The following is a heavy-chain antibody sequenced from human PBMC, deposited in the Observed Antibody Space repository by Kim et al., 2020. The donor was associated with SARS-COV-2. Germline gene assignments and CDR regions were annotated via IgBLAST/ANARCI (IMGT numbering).Heavy chain of an antibody. Sequence: SETLSLTCTVSGYSINSGYYWGWIRQAPGRGLEWIGSIYRSGTTYYNPSLKSRVSVSVDTSRNQFSLILTSVTAADTAVYYCARGQAVDYWGQGTLGTVSS. CDR3: ARGQAVDY. CDR2: IYRSGTT. J-gene: IGHJ4*02. V-gene: IGHV4-38-2*02. CDR1: GYSINSGYY.